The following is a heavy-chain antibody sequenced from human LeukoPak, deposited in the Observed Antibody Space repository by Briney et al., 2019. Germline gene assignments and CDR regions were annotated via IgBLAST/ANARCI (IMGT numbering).Heavy chain of an antibody. CDR1: GFTFSSYA. V-gene: IGHV3-30-3*01. CDR3: AREALGGLGPFDY. D-gene: IGHD3-16*01. J-gene: IGHJ4*02. CDR2: ISYDGSNK. Sequence: GGSLRLSCAASGFTFSSYAMHWVRQAPGKGLEWVAVISYDGSNKYYADSVKGRFTTSRDNSKNTLYLQMNSLRAEDTAVYYCAREALGGLGPFDYWGQGTLVTVSS.